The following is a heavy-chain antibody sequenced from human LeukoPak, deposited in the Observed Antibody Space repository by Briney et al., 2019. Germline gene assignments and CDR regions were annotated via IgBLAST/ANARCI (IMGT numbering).Heavy chain of an antibody. V-gene: IGHV5-51*01. CDR1: GHDFPDYW. D-gene: IGHD3-10*02. J-gene: IGHJ6*02. CDR2: IFPRDSNT. Sequence: GESLKISCRASGHDFPDYWIGWVRQMPGKGLEWMGIIFPRDSNTVYGPSFQGQVTISVDTSISTAYLQWSSLKASDTAIYYCARHGLFGCNDVGYYRSFFYYGMDVWGQGTAVTVSS. CDR3: ARHGLFGCNDVGYYRSFFYYGMDV.